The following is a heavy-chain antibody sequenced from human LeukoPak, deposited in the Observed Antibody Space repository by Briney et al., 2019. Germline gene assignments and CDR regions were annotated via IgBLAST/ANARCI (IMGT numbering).Heavy chain of an antibody. D-gene: IGHD1-1*01. J-gene: IGHJ4*02. Sequence: PGGSLRLSCAASGFTFSSYAMSWVRQAPGKGLEWVSAISGSGGSTYYADSVKGRFTISRDNSKNTLYLQMNTLRPEDTAIYYCARSPPSEYTPYYFDFWGQGALVTVSS. CDR1: GFTFSSYA. CDR2: ISGSGGST. CDR3: ARSPPSEYTPYYFDF. V-gene: IGHV3-23*01.